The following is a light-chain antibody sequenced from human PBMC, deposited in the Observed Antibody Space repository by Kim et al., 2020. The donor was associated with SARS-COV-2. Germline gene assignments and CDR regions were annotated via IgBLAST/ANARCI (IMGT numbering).Light chain of an antibody. Sequence: AIQLTQSPSSLSASVGDRVIITCRASQGVSSLLAWYQQKPGKPPKLLIYDASTLPSGVPSRFSGSGSGTDFTLTISSLQPADFATYYCQQFNNYPLTFGGGTKLEI. V-gene: IGKV1D-13*01. CDR1: QGVSSL. CDR3: QQFNNYPLT. J-gene: IGKJ4*01. CDR2: DAS.